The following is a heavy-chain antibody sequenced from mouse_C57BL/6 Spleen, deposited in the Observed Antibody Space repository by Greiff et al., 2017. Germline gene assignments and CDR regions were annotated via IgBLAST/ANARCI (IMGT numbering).Heavy chain of an antibody. CDR2: IDPSDSYT. D-gene: IGHD2-3*01. Sequence: QVQLQQPGAELVMPGASVKLSCKASGYTFTSYWMHWVKQRPGQGLEWIGEIDPSDSYTNYNQKFKGKSTLTVDKSSSTAYMQLSRLTSEDSAVYYCARWGWPTGAMDYWGQGTSVTVSS. CDR1: GYTFTSYW. J-gene: IGHJ4*01. CDR3: ARWGWPTGAMDY. V-gene: IGHV1-69*01.